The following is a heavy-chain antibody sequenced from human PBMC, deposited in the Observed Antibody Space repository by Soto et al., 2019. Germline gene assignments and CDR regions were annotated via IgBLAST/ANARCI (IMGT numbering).Heavy chain of an antibody. J-gene: IGHJ4*02. CDR3: ARGHRGIAAAGTFDY. V-gene: IGHV5-51*01. Sequence: GESLKISCKGSGYSFTSYWIGWLRQMPGKGLEWMGIIYPGDSDTRYSPSFQGQVTISADKSISTAYLQWSSLKASDTAMYYCARGHRGIAAAGTFDYWGQGTLVTVSS. CDR2: IYPGDSDT. D-gene: IGHD6-13*01. CDR1: GYSFTSYW.